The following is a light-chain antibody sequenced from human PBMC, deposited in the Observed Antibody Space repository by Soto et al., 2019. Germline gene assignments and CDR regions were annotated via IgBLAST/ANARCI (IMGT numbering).Light chain of an antibody. CDR1: QTVSRY. J-gene: IGKJ4*01. CDR3: QQYSKWLLT. Sequence: EIVMTQSPATLSVSPGERATLSCRASQTVSRYLAWYQQKPGQAPRLLIYGASTRATGIPARFSGSGSGTEFTLTVSSLQSEDFAVYYCQQYSKWLLTFGGGTKVEIK. CDR2: GAS. V-gene: IGKV3-15*01.